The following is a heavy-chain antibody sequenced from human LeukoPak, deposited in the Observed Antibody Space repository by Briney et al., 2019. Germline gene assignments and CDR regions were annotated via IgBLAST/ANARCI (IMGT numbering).Heavy chain of an antibody. CDR2: INHSGST. D-gene: IGHD6-13*01. J-gene: IGHJ5*02. CDR3: AGIAAGFNWFDP. Sequence: SETLSLTCAVYGGSFSGYYWSWIRQPPGKGLEWVGKINHSGSTNYNPSLKSRVTISVDTSKNQFSLKLSSVTAADTAVYYCAGIAAGFNWFDPWGQGTLVTVSS. CDR1: GGSFSGYY. V-gene: IGHV4-34*01.